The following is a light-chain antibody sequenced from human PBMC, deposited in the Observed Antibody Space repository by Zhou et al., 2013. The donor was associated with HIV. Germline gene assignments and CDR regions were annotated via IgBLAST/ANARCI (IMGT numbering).Light chain of an antibody. J-gene: IGKJ2*01. CDR2: DTS. CDR1: QSVRSG. V-gene: IGKV3-15*01. Sequence: ERVMTQSPSTLSLSPGERATLSCRASQSVRSGVAWYQQKPGQAPRLLIYDTSTRATGVPARFSGSGSGRDFTLTISGLQSEDFALYYCQQYDTWPSFGQGTKLQIK. CDR3: QQYDTWPS.